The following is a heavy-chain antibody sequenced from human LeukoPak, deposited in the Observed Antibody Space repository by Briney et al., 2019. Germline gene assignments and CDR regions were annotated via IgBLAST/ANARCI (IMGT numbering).Heavy chain of an antibody. CDR3: ARKTYYYDILTGYHAPASFDY. CDR2: INHSGST. V-gene: IGHV4-34*01. D-gene: IGHD3-9*01. Sequence: SETLSLTCAVYGGSFSGYYWSWIRQPPGKGLEWIGEINHSGSTNYNPSLKSRVIISVDMSKNQFSLKLNSVTAADTAVYYCARKTYYYDILTGYHAPASFDYWGQGTLVTVSS. J-gene: IGHJ4*02. CDR1: GGSFSGYY.